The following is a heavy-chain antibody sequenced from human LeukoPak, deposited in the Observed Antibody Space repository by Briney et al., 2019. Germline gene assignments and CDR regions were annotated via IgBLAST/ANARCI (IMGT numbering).Heavy chain of an antibody. CDR2: ISYDGSNK. CDR1: GFTFSSYG. D-gene: IGHD3-10*01. CDR3: AKDFLRITMFRGVIITGAFDM. V-gene: IGHV3-30*18. J-gene: IGHJ3*02. Sequence: PGKSLRLSCAASGFTFSSYGMHWVRQAPGKGLEWVAVISYDGSNKYYADSLNGRVTISRDNSKNTLYLQMNTLRAEHRAVYSCAKDFLRITMFRGVIITGAFDMWGQGTRVSVS.